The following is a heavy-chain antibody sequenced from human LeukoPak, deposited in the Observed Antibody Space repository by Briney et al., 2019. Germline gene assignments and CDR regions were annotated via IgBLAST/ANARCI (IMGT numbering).Heavy chain of an antibody. CDR2: TYYSGST. Sequence: SETLSLTCAVSGGSISYYYWSWIRQPPGKGLEWIGYTYYSGSTNYSPSLKSRVTISVDTSNNQFSLKLSSVTAADTAVYYCARGPTRYYFDYWGQGTLVTVSS. CDR3: ARGPTRYYFDY. J-gene: IGHJ4*02. V-gene: IGHV4-59*01. CDR1: GGSISYYY. D-gene: IGHD5-24*01.